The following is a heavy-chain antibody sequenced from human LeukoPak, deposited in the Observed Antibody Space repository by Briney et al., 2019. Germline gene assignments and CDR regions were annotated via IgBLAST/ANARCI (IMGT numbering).Heavy chain of an antibody. J-gene: IGHJ4*02. CDR3: AKGPRGYSYGGGRWLH. Sequence: PGGSLRLPCAASGFTFSSYAMSWVRQAPGKGLEWVSAISGSGGSTYYADSVKGRFTISRDNSKNTLYLQMNSLRAEDTAVYYCAKGPRGYSYGGGRWLHRGQGTLVTVSS. CDR1: GFTFSSYA. CDR2: ISGSGGST. V-gene: IGHV3-23*01. D-gene: IGHD5-18*01.